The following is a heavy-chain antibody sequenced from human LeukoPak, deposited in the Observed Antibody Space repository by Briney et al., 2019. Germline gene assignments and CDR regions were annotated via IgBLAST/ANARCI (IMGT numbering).Heavy chain of an antibody. Sequence: ASVKVSSKASGYTFTGYYMHWVRQAPGQGLEWMAWINPNSGGTYYAQNFHDRITMTRDTFISTAYMELSRLRSDDTAIYYCARANALYCSSTSCLFDYWGQGTLVTVSS. CDR3: ARANALYCSSTSCLFDY. CDR1: GYTFTGYY. CDR2: INPNSGGT. V-gene: IGHV1-2*02. D-gene: IGHD2-2*01. J-gene: IGHJ4*02.